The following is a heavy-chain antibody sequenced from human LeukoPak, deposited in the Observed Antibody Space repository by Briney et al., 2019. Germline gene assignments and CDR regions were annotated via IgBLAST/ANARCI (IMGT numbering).Heavy chain of an antibody. CDR2: IIPIFGTA. Sequence: SVKVSCKASGGTFSSYAISWVRQAPGQGLEWMGGIIPIFGTANYAQKFQGRVTITADEFTSTAYMELSSLRSEDTAVYYCAGYCSGDCGGYYYFDYWGQGTLVTVSS. J-gene: IGHJ4*02. CDR1: GGTFSSYA. CDR3: AGYCSGDCGGYYYFDY. D-gene: IGHD2-15*01. V-gene: IGHV1-69*13.